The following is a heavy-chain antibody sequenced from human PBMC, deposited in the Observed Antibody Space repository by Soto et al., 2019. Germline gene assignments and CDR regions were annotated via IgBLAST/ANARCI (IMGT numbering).Heavy chain of an antibody. CDR3: ARENVAYCGGDRYLGGSSDY. D-gene: IGHD2-21*02. Sequence: QVQLQESGPGLVKPSQTLSLTCTVSGGSISSGGYYWSWIRQHPGKGLEWIGYIYYSGSTYYNPSLKSRVTISLDTAKNQCSLKLSSVTAADTAVYYCARENVAYCGGDRYLGGSSDYWGQGTLVTVSS. J-gene: IGHJ4*02. V-gene: IGHV4-31*03. CDR2: IYYSGST. CDR1: GGSISSGGYY.